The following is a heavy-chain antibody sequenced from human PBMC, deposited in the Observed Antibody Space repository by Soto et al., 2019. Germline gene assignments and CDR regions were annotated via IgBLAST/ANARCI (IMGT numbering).Heavy chain of an antibody. Sequence: QITLKESGPTLVRPTQTLTLTCTFSGFSLSTSGLGVGWIRQPPGKALEWLALIYWNDDKRYSPSLKARLTITKHTSKNPVVLTMTNMDPVDTATYYCAHRPSGWYLFDYWGQGTLVTVSS. D-gene: IGHD6-19*01. CDR1: GFSLSTSGLG. V-gene: IGHV2-5*01. CDR2: IYWNDDK. CDR3: AHRPSGWYLFDY. J-gene: IGHJ4*02.